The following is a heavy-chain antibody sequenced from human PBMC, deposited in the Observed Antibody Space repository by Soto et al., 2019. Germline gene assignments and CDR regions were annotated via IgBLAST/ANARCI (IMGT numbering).Heavy chain of an antibody. Sequence: EVQLVESGGGLVQPGGSLRLSCAASGFTFSSYWMHWVRQAPGKGLVWVSRINSDGSSTSYADSVKGRFTISRDNAKNTVFLQMNSLRAEETAVYYCVRTSLVVAAATREDYWGQGTLVTVSS. D-gene: IGHD2-15*01. CDR1: GFTFSSYW. CDR2: INSDGSST. J-gene: IGHJ4*02. V-gene: IGHV3-74*01. CDR3: VRTSLVVAAATREDY.